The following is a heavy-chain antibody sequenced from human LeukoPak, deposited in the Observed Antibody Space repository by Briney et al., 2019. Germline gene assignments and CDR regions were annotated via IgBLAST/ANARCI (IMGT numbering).Heavy chain of an antibody. V-gene: IGHV3-13*01. J-gene: IGHJ4*02. CDR2: LGIAGDT. Sequence: GGSLRLSCAASGFTVSSYAMHWVRQPIGKGLEWVSALGIAGDTFYPGSVKGRFTISRENARNSLYLQMNSLRVEDTAMYYCARQMQSHGNFDSWGQGTLVTVSS. CDR3: ARQMQSHGNFDS. D-gene: IGHD1-26*01. CDR1: GFTVSSYA.